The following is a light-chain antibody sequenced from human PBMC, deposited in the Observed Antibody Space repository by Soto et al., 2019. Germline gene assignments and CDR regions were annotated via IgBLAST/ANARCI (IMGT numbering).Light chain of an antibody. CDR1: GSSIGTNT. V-gene: IGLV1-44*01. CDR2: GDN. CDR3: AAWDGSLNNVL. Sequence: SVLTQPPSASGTPGQRVTISCSGSGSSIGTNTVNWYRQLPGTAPKLLIYGDNQRPSGVPDRFSGSKSGTSASLAISGLHSEDEADYYCAAWDGSLNNVLFGGGTKVTVL. J-gene: IGLJ2*01.